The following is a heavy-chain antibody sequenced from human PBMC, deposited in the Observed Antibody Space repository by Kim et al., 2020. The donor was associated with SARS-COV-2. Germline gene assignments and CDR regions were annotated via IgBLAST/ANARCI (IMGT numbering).Heavy chain of an antibody. CDR2: IIPIFGTA. J-gene: IGHJ6*02. CDR3: ASGAPSGYKDYYYGMDV. CDR1: GGTFSSYA. Sequence: SVKVSCKASGGTFSSYAISWVRQAPGQGLEWMGGIIPIFGTANYAQKFQGRVTITADESTSTAYMELSSLRSEDTAVYYCASGAPSGYKDYYYGMDVWGQGTTVTVSS. V-gene: IGHV1-69*13. D-gene: IGHD3-3*01.